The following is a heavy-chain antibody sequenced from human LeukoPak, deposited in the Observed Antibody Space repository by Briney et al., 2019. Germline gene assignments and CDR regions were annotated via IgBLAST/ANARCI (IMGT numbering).Heavy chain of an antibody. CDR3: AGSYGGNAVGPFDI. J-gene: IGHJ3*02. CDR2: VSQSGGA. Sequence: SETLSLLCAVSGRSFSGYHWSWIPQTPGKGLEGVGEVSQSGGASYNPSLKSRVTISIETSKNHFSLKLNSVTAADTAMYYCAGSYGGNAVGPFDIWGQGTMVTVSS. D-gene: IGHD4-23*01. CDR1: GRSFSGYH. V-gene: IGHV4-34*01.